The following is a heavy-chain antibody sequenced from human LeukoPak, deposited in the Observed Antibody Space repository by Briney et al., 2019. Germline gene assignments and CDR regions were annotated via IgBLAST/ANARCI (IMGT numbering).Heavy chain of an antibody. J-gene: IGHJ5*01. D-gene: IGHD1-26*01. CDR1: GFTFSTYN. CDR2: INSAGSAV. CDR3: ARVGPRGDWFDY. Sequence: GGSLRLSCAASGFTFSTYNMLWVRQTPGKGLEWLFYINSAGSAVHYADSVKDRFTFSRDNAKDSLYLQLNSLRVEDTGIYYCARVGPRGDWFDYWGQGTRVTVSS. V-gene: IGHV3-48*01.